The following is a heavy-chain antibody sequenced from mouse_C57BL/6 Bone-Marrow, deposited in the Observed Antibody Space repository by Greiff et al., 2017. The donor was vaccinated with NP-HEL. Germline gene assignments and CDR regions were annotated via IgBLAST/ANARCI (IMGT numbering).Heavy chain of an antibody. D-gene: IGHD1-1*01. CDR1: GFTFSDFY. J-gene: IGHJ3*01. CDR3: ARDAGFITTVPFAY. CDR2: SRNKANDYTT. V-gene: IGHV7-1*01. Sequence: EVQLVESGGGLVQSGRSLRLSCATTGFTFSDFYMEWVRQAPGNGLEWIAASRNKANDYTTEYSASVKGRFIVSRDTSQSILYRPMNDLRAEDTAIYYGARDAGFITTVPFAYWGQGTLVTVSA.